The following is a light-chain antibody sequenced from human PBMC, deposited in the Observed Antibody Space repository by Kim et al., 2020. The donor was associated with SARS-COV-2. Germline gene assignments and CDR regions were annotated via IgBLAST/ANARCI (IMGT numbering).Light chain of an antibody. CDR2: GEN. Sequence: SSELTQDPAVSVALGQTVRITCQGDSLRDSHASWYQLKPGQAPILVIYGENTRPSGIADRFSGSNSGNTASLTITGTQAEDEADYYCNSRDTTGNHVVFGGGTQLTVL. CDR3: NSRDTTGNHVV. CDR1: SLRDSH. J-gene: IGLJ2*01. V-gene: IGLV3-19*01.